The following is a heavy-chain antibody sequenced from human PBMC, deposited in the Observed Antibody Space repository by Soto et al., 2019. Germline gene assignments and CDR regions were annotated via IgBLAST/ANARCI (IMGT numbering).Heavy chain of an antibody. D-gene: IGHD6-13*01. CDR1: GYIFTNHY. CDR2: INPLPTSGST. CDR3: ARDLPAAAY. Sequence: ASVQVPCNASGYIFTNHYIHWERQAPRQGLEWMAIINPLPTSGSTNYAQKFQGRVTVTRDTSTSTVYLELSSLRSDDTAVYYCARDLPAAAYWGQGTLVTVSS. V-gene: IGHV1-46*01. J-gene: IGHJ4*02.